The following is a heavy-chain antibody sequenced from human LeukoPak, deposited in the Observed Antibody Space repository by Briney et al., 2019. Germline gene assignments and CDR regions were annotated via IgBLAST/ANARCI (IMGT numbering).Heavy chain of an antibody. CDR1: GGSISSYY. V-gene: IGHV4-59*01. Sequence: SETLSLTCTVSGGSISSYYCSWIRQPPGKGLEWIGYSFYSGSTNYNPSLKSRVTISVDTSKNQFSLKLTSVTAADTAVYYCARVPSGAFDIWGQGTMVTVSS. CDR2: SFYSGST. CDR3: ARVPSGAFDI. D-gene: IGHD1-26*01. J-gene: IGHJ3*02.